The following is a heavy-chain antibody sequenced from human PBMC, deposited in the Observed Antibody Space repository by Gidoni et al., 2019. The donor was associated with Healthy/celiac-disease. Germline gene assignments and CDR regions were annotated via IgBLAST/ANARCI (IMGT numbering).Heavy chain of an antibody. V-gene: IGHV3-9*01. CDR2: ISWNSGSI. CDR1: GFPFDDYA. J-gene: IGHJ4*02. Sequence: EVQLVESGGGLVQPGRSLRLSCAASGFPFDDYAMHWVRQAPGKGLEWVSGISWNSGSIGYADSVKGRFTISRDNAKNSLYLQMNSLRAEDTALYYCAGARDFWSGPFDYWGQGTLVTVSS. D-gene: IGHD3-3*01. CDR3: AGARDFWSGPFDY.